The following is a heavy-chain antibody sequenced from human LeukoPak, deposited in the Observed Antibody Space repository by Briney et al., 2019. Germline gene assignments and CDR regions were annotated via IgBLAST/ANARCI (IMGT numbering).Heavy chain of an antibody. Sequence: GGSLRLSCAASGFTFSTYSMNCVRQAPGKGLEWGAAISGSGGSTYYADSVKGRFTISRDNSKNTLYLQMDSLRAEDTAVYYCAKVISRSYSSSWPNYWGQGTLVTVSS. V-gene: IGHV3-23*01. CDR1: GFTFSTYS. J-gene: IGHJ4*02. CDR2: ISGSGGST. D-gene: IGHD6-13*01. CDR3: AKVISRSYSSSWPNY.